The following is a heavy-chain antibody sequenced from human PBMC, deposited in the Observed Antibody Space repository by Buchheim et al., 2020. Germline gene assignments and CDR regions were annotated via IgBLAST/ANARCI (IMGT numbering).Heavy chain of an antibody. J-gene: IGHJ4*02. D-gene: IGHD3/OR15-3a*01. CDR2: INHSGST. CDR3: ASSREYIGTSTWTYRFDY. V-gene: IGHV4-34*01. Sequence: QVQIRQWGAGLLKPSETLSLTCAVYGGSFSGHYWSWIRQSPGEGLEWIGEINHSGSTNYNPSLKSRVTVSLDTTKNQFSLRLTSVTAADTAVYYCASSREYIGTSTWTYRFDYWGQGTL. CDR1: GGSFSGHY.